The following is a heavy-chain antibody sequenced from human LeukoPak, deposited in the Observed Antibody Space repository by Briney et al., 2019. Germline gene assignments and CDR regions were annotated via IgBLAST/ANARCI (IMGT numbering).Heavy chain of an antibody. CDR3: AKDGLGIAIDY. CDR1: GFTVSSYG. Sequence: GGTLRLSCAASGFTVSSYGMSWVRQAPGKGLEGVSAISGSGGSTYYADSVKGRFTISRDSSKNTLYLQMNSLRAEDTAVYYCAKDGLGIAIDYWGQGTLVTVSS. CDR2: ISGSGGST. J-gene: IGHJ4*02. V-gene: IGHV3-23*01. D-gene: IGHD6-13*01.